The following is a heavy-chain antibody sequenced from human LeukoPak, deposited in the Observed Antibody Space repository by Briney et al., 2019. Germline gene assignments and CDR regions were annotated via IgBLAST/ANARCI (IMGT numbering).Heavy chain of an antibody. D-gene: IGHD3-10*01. Sequence: SETLSLTCAVSGDSISSPYYWAWIWQSPERGLEWIASLHHKGTTFLNPSLKSRVAISRDTSKEQFSLNLISVTAADTAVYYCARASFDDGGFGYWGQGILVTVSS. CDR1: GDSISSPYY. CDR2: LHHKGTT. J-gene: IGHJ4*02. CDR3: ARASFDDGGFGY. V-gene: IGHV4-38-2*01.